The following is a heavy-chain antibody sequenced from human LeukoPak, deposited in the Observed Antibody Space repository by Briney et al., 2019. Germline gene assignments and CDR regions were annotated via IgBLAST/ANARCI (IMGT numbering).Heavy chain of an antibody. V-gene: IGHV3-23*01. D-gene: IGHD4-17*01. CDR1: GFTFSSYA. Sequence: GGSLRLSCAASGFTFSSYAMSWVRQAPGKGLEWVSAISGSGGSTYYADSVKGRFTISRDNSKNTLYLQMGSLRAEDKAVYYCARVGDDDAFDIWGQGTMVTVSS. CDR3: ARVGDDDAFDI. CDR2: ISGSGGST. J-gene: IGHJ3*02.